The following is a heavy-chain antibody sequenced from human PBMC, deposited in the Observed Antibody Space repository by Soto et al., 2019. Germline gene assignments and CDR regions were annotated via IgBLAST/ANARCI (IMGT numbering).Heavy chain of an antibody. CDR3: ARRYSKYLPLDT. D-gene: IGHD4-4*01. J-gene: IGHJ5*02. V-gene: IGHV3-48*03. CDR2: ISSSGSKV. Sequence: EVQLVESGGDLVQPGGSLRVSCAASGFDFSRYEMHWVRQAPGKGLEWISYISSSGSKVNYADSVQGRFTISRDNAKNSLYLHMNSLRGDDTAVYYCARRYSKYLPLDTWGQGTLVTVSS. CDR1: GFDFSRYE.